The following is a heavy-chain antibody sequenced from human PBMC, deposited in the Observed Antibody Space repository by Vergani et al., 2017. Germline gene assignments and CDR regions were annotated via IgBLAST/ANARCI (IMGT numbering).Heavy chain of an antibody. CDR2: INHSGTI. Sequence: QVQLQQWGPGLLKPSETLSLTCAVYGGSLSGYYWSWIRLAPGKGLEWIGEINHSGTINYNPTLKSPFNVSIETSRDHFTLKLRSVSAADTAVYFCARRAERWETLLRDDFDVWGQGTFVTVSP. J-gene: IGHJ3*01. D-gene: IGHD1-26*01. CDR1: GGSLSGYY. CDR3: ARRAERWETLLRDDFDV. V-gene: IGHV4-34*01.